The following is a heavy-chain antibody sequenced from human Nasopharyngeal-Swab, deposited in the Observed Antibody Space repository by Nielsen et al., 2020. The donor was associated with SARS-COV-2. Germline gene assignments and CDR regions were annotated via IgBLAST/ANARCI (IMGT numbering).Heavy chain of an antibody. CDR1: GFTFSSYW. D-gene: IGHD2-15*01. J-gene: IGHJ4*02. V-gene: IGHV3-74*01. CDR3: ARGSSADSGWGYY. CDR2: INNDGSST. Sequence: GGSLRLSCAASGFTFSSYWMHWVRQVPGKGLVWVSRINNDGSSTYYADSVKGRFTISRDNAKNTLYLQMNSLRAEDTAVYYCARGSSADSGWGYYWGQGTLATVSS.